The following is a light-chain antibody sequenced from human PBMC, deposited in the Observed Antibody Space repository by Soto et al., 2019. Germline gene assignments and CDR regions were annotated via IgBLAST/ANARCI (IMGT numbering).Light chain of an antibody. Sequence: QSALTQPASVSGSPGQSITISCTGTSSDVGGYNYVSWYQQHPGKAPKLMMYDVSNRPSGVSNRFSGSKSGNTASLTISGLQAEDEADYYCSSYTGSSTLVFGEGTKLTVL. CDR3: SSYTGSSTLV. CDR1: SSDVGGYNY. V-gene: IGLV2-14*01. CDR2: DVS. J-gene: IGLJ2*01.